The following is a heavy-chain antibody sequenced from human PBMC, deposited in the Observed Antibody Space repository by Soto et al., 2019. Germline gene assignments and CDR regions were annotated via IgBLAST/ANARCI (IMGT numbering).Heavy chain of an antibody. CDR3: ASGSYFDY. J-gene: IGHJ4*02. D-gene: IGHD1-26*01. V-gene: IGHV4-59*01. CDR2: IYYSGST. CDR1: GGSISSYY. Sequence: QVQLQESGPGLVKPSETLSLTCTVSGGSISSYYWSWIRQPPGKGLEWIGYIYYSGSTNYNPSLKSRVTISVHTSKNQFSLKLSSVTAADTAVYYCASGSYFDYWGQGTLVTVSS.